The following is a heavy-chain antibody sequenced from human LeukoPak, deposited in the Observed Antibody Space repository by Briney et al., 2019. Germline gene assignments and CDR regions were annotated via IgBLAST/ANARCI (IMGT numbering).Heavy chain of an antibody. V-gene: IGHV3-30*18. Sequence: PGGSLRLSCAASGFTFSSYGIHWVRQAPGKGLEWVALISYDGNNKYYADSVKGRFTISRDNSKNTLYLQMNSLRAEDTALYYCAKDFEGYCGDDCPIDYWGQGTLVTVSS. CDR3: AKDFEGYCGDDCPIDY. CDR2: ISYDGNNK. D-gene: IGHD2-21*02. J-gene: IGHJ4*02. CDR1: GFTFSSYG.